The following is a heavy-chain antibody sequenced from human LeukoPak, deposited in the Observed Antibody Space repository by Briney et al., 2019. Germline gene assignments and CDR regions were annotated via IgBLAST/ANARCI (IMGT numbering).Heavy chain of an antibody. CDR2: IYYSGST. CDR1: GGSISSYY. Sequence: PSETLSLTCTVSGGSISSYYWSWIRQPPGKGLEWIGYIYYSGSTNYNPSLKSRVTISVDTSKNQFSLKLSSVTAADTAVYYCARRAVAENYFDYWGQGTLVTVSS. CDR3: ARRAVAENYFDY. J-gene: IGHJ4*02. D-gene: IGHD6-19*01. V-gene: IGHV4-59*08.